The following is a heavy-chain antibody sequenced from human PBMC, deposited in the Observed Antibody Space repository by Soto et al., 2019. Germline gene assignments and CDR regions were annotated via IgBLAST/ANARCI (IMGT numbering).Heavy chain of an antibody. Sequence: TLSLTCSVSGESISSGGYSWSWIRQPPGGGLGWLGYILHSGTTYSNPPLQSRLTMSVDRSKNEFSLNLNSVTAADTALSYCASSVDSSGWHDAFNIWGRGPLVTVSS. CDR3: ASSVDSSGWHDAFNI. CDR1: GESISSGGYS. CDR2: ILHSGTT. V-gene: IGHV4-30-2*01. J-gene: IGHJ3*02. D-gene: IGHD6-19*01.